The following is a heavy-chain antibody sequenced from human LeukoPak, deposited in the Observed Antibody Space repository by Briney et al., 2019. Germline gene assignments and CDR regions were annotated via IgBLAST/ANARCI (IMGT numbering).Heavy chain of an antibody. V-gene: IGHV3-33*08. CDR1: GFTFSNAW. Sequence: GGSLRLSCAASGFTFSNAWMSWVRQAPGKGLEWVAVIWYDGSNKYYADSVKGRFTISRDNSKNTLYLQMNSLRAEDTAVYYCAREDGSGWYGPNFDYWGQGTLVTVSS. D-gene: IGHD6-19*01. CDR3: AREDGSGWYGPNFDY. CDR2: IWYDGSNK. J-gene: IGHJ4*02.